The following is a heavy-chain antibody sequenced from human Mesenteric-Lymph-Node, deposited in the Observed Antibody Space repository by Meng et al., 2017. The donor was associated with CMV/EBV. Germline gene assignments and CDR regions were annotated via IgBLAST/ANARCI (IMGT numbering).Heavy chain of an antibody. CDR2: IYSGGST. V-gene: IGHV3-53*01. Sequence: GESLKISCGASGFTVSSNYMSWVRQAPGKGLECVSVIYSGGSTYYADSVKGRFTISRDNSKNTLYLQMNSLRAEDTAVYYCARDTNLLFMDVWGQGTTVTVSS. CDR3: ARDTNLLFMDV. J-gene: IGHJ6*02. CDR1: GFTVSSNY. D-gene: IGHD2/OR15-2a*01.